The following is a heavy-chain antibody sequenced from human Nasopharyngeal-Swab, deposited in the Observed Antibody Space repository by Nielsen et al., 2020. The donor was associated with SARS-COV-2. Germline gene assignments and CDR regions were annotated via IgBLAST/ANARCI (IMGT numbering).Heavy chain of an antibody. V-gene: IGHV3-33*01. CDR3: ARGVRYNWNPDAFDI. CDR2: IWYDGSNK. J-gene: IGHJ3*02. Sequence: QDAGEGLEWVAVIWYDGSNKYYADSVKGRFTISRDNSKNTLYLQMNSLRAEDTAVYYCARGVRYNWNPDAFDIWGQGTMVTVSS. D-gene: IGHD1-1*01.